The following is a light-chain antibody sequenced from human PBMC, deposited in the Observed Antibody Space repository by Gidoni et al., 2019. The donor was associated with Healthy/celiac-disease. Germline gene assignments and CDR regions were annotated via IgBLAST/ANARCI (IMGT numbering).Light chain of an antibody. V-gene: IGKV3-15*01. CDR1: QSVSSN. CDR3: QQYNNRYT. J-gene: IGKJ2*01. Sequence: EIVMTQSPATLSVSPGERATLSCRASQSVSSNLAWYQQKPGQAPRLLIYGASTRATGIPARFSGSGSGTEFTLTISSLQSEDFAVYYCQQYNNRYTFXQXTKLEIK. CDR2: GAS.